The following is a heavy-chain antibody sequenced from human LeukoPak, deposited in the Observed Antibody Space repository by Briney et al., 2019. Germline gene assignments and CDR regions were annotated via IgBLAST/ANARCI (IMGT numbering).Heavy chain of an antibody. D-gene: IGHD3-22*01. CDR1: GFTFSSYA. CDR3: AKEVRALYYYDSSGYPFDY. V-gene: IGHV3-23*01. J-gene: IGHJ4*02. Sequence: GGSLRLSCAASGFTFSSYAMSWVRQAPGKGLEWVSAISGSGGSTYYADSVKGRFTISRDNSKNTLYLQMNSLRAEDTAVYYCAKEVRALYYYDSSGYPFDYWGQGTLVTVSS. CDR2: ISGSGGST.